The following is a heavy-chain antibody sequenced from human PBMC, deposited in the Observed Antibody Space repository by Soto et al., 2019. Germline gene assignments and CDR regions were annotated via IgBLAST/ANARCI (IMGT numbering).Heavy chain of an antibody. CDR2: INPSGGST. CDR3: ARAFWELLSIDP. J-gene: IGHJ5*02. V-gene: IGHV1-46*01. Sequence: ASVKVSCKASGYTFPSYYMHWVRQAPGQGLEWMGIINPSGGSTSYAQKFQGRVTMTRDTSTSTVYMELSSLRSEDTAVYYCARAFWELLSIDPWGQGTLVTVSS. D-gene: IGHD1-26*01. CDR1: GYTFPSYY.